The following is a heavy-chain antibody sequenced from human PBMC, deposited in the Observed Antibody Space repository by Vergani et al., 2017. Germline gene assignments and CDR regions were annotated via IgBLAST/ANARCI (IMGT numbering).Heavy chain of an antibody. CDR3: ARDYYDSSGYYSHAFDI. Sequence: EVQLVESGGVVVQPGGSLRLSCAASGFTFDDYAMHWVRQAPGKGLEWVSLISWDGGSTYYADSVKGRFTISRDNSKNSLYLQMNSLRAEDTALYYCARDYYDSSGYYSHAFDIWGQGTMVTVSS. CDR2: ISWDGGST. D-gene: IGHD3-22*01. J-gene: IGHJ3*02. V-gene: IGHV3-43D*03. CDR1: GFTFDDYA.